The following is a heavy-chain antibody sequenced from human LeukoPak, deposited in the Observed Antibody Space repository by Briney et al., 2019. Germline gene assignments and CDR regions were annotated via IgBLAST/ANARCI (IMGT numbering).Heavy chain of an antibody. Sequence: GASVKVSCKASGYTFSGYYVHWVRQAPGQGLEWMGWINPNSGGTNYAQKFQGRVTMTRDTSISTAYMELSRLRSDDTAVYYCARVPAAAGYMDYWGQGTLVTVSS. CDR1: GYTFSGYY. V-gene: IGHV1-2*02. D-gene: IGHD6-13*01. CDR3: ARVPAAAGYMDY. CDR2: INPNSGGT. J-gene: IGHJ4*02.